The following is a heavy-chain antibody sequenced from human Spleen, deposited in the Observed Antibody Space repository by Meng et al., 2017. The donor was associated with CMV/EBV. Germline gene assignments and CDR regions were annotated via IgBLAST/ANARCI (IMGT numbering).Heavy chain of an antibody. J-gene: IGHJ6*02. CDR1: GFTFSSYW. D-gene: IGHD2-2*01. Sequence: GESLKISCAASGFTFSSYWMHWVRQAPGKGLVWVSRINSDGSSTSYADSVKGRFTISRDNAKNTLYLQMNSLRAEDTAVYYCARGDSVVVPAASLYYYYFGMDVWGQGTTVTVSS. CDR2: INSDGSST. CDR3: ARGDSVVVPAASLYYYYFGMDV. V-gene: IGHV3-74*01.